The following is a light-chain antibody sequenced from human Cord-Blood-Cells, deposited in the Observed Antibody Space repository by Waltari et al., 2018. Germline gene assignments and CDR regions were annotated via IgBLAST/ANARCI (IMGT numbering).Light chain of an antibody. CDR1: RSVSRSY. Sequence: IGLTHSPGPLSLSPGKRTTLSCRPSRSVSRSYLTWSPQKPGQPPRHLIYGASSRASGIPDRFSGSGSGTDLTLPINSLEPEDFAVYYCQQYGRSPPWTFGQGTKVEIK. J-gene: IGKJ1*01. V-gene: IGKV3-20*01. CDR2: GAS. CDR3: QQYGRSPPWT.